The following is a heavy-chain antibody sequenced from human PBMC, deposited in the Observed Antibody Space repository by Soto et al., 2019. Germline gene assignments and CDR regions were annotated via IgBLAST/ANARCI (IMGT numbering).Heavy chain of an antibody. V-gene: IGHV4-34*01. CDR2: INHSGST. D-gene: IGHD3-10*01. CDR3: ARPRSGGMDV. CDR1: GGSFSCYY. Sequence: SETLSLTCAVYGGSFSCYYWSWIRQPPGKGLEWIGEINHSGSTNYNPSLKSRVTISVDTSKKQFSLKLSSVTAADTAVYYCARPRSGGMDVWGQGTKVTVS. J-gene: IGHJ6*02.